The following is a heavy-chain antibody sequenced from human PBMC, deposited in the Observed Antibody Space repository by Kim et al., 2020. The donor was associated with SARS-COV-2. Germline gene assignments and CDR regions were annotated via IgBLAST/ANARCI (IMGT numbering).Heavy chain of an antibody. CDR1: GFTFSSYW. D-gene: IGHD6-13*01. J-gene: IGHJ5*02. CDR3: ARGSFQQGFDP. V-gene: IGHV3-74*01. CDR2: IKSDGSDT. Sequence: GGSLRLSCEASGFTFSSYWMNWVRQGPGKGLVWVSRIKSDGSDTHYADSVKGRFTISRDNAKKTLHLQLNSLGVEDTAIYYCARGSFQQGFDPWGQGTLVTVSS.